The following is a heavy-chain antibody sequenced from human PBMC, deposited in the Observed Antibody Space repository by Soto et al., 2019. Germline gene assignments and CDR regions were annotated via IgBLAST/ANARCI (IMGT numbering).Heavy chain of an antibody. CDR1: GFTFSSYW. V-gene: IGHV3-7*01. J-gene: IGHJ1*01. CDR2: IKQDGSEK. CDR3: ARGPEREYPPEYFQH. Sequence: GGSLRLSCAASGFTFSSYWMSWVRQAPGKGLEWVANIKQDGSEKYYVDSVKGRFTISRDNAKNSLYLQMNSLRAEDTAVYYCARGPEREYPPEYFQHWGQGTLVTVSS. D-gene: IGHD2-2*01.